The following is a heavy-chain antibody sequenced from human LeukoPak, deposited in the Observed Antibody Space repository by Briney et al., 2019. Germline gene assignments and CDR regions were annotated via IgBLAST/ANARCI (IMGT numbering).Heavy chain of an antibody. D-gene: IGHD3-3*01. CDR2: VHLDGRT. CDR1: GGSVTSTNW. V-gene: IGHV4-4*02. CDR3: AREGGFYRPLDY. Sequence: SETLSLTCAVSGGSVTSTNWWTWLRQPPGKGLEWIGEVHLDGRTNYNPSLTGRLTMSVDLYENHISLKLTSVTAADTAVYYCAREGGFYRPLDYSGQETLVTVSS. J-gene: IGHJ4*02.